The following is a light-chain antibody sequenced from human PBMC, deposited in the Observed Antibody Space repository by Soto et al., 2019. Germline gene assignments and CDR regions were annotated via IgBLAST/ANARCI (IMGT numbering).Light chain of an antibody. Sequence: EIVMTQSPATLSVSPGERATLSCRASQSVSANLAWYQHKPGQAPRLLIYGASTRATGIPARFSGSGTGTDFTLTISRLDPEDFAFYFCQQYDSSPMTFGPGTRLEIK. CDR1: QSVSAN. CDR3: QQYDSSPMT. J-gene: IGKJ5*01. CDR2: GAS. V-gene: IGKV3-15*01.